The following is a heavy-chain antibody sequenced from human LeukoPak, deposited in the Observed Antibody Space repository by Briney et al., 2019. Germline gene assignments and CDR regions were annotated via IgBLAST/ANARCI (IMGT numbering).Heavy chain of an antibody. CDR2: INHSGST. CDR3: AGGRLPPYYFDY. D-gene: IGHD2-15*01. V-gene: IGHV4-34*01. CDR1: GGSFSGYY. Sequence: SETLSLTCAVYGGSFSGYYWSWIRQPPGKGLEWIGEINHSGSTNYNPSLKSRVTISVDTSKNQFSLKLSSVTAADTAVYCCAGGRLPPYYFDYWGQGTLVTDPS. J-gene: IGHJ4*02.